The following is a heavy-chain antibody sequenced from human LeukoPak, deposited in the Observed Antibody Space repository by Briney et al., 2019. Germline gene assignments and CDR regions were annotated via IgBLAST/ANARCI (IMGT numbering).Heavy chain of an antibody. CDR1: GYTVTCYD. J-gene: IGHJ4*02. D-gene: IGHD1-1*01. CDR2: INPNSGGA. CDR3: ARIGGTGTTEG. V-gene: IGHV1-2*02. Sequence: ASVKVSCKASGYTVTCYDMHWVRQAPGQGLEWMGWINPNSGGANYAQKFQGRVTMTKDTSISTAYMELSRLRSDDTAVYYCARIGGTGTTEGWGQGTLVTVSS.